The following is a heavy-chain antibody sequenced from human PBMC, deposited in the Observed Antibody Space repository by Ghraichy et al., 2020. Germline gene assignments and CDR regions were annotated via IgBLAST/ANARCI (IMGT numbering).Heavy chain of an antibody. V-gene: IGHV3-13*04. CDR1: GFTLSNYD. CDR3: ARVIGGTYIDY. D-gene: IGHD1-26*01. CDR2: TGIAGDT. Sequence: GGSLRLSCAASGFTLSNYDMHWVRQATGQGLEWVSVTGIAGDTYYSDSVKGRFTISRENAKNSLYLQMNSLRDGDSAVYYCARVIGGTYIDYWGQGTLVTVSS. J-gene: IGHJ4*02.